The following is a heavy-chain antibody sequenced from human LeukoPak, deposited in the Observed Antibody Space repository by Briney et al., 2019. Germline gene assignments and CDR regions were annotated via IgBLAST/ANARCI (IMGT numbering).Heavy chain of an antibody. J-gene: IGHJ4*02. V-gene: IGHV4-59*01. CDR1: GGSISSYY. CDR2: IYYSGST. D-gene: IGHD6-19*01. Sequence: SETLSLTCTVSGGSISSYYWSWIRQPPGKGLEWIGYIYYSGSTNYNPSLKSRGTISVDKSKNQFSLKLSSVTAADTAVYYCARGTLYRGWSYYLDFWGQGSQVTVSS. CDR3: ARGTLYRGWSYYLDF.